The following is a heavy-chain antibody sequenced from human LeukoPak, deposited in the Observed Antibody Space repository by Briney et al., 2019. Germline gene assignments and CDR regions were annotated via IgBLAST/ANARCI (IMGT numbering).Heavy chain of an antibody. Sequence: GGSLRLSCAASGFTFSSYWMSWVRQAPGKGLEWVANIKQDGSEKYYVDSVKGRFTVSRDNAKNSLYLQMNSLRAEDTAVYYCAASGYNKGDYFDYWCQGTLVTVSS. V-gene: IGHV3-7*01. CDR3: AASGYNKGDYFDY. CDR2: IKQDGSEK. J-gene: IGHJ4*02. D-gene: IGHD5-18*01. CDR1: GFTFSSYW.